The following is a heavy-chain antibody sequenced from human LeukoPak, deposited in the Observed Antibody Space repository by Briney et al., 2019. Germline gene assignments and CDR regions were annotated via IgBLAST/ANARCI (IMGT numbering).Heavy chain of an antibody. Sequence: GGSLRLSCAASGFTLSSNYMNWVRQAPGKGLEWVSVIYSGGSTYYADSVKGRFTISRDNAKNSLYLQMNSLRAEDTALYYCAKDLYYDSSGFDYWGQGTLVTVSS. CDR3: AKDLYYDSSGFDY. V-gene: IGHV3-53*05. J-gene: IGHJ4*02. CDR2: IYSGGST. CDR1: GFTLSSNY. D-gene: IGHD3-22*01.